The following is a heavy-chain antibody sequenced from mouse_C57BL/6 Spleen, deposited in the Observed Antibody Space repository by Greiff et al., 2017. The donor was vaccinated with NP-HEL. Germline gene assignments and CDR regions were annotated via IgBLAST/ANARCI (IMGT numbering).Heavy chain of an antibody. CDR2: INYDGSST. CDR1: GFTFSDYY. D-gene: IGHD3-2*02. CDR3: ARGGRLDSSGHDFAY. Sequence: EVQLVESEGGLVQPGRSMKLSCTASGFTFSDYYMAWVRQVPEKGLEWVANINYDGSSTYYLDSLKSRFIISRDNAKNILYLQMSSLKSEDTATYYCARGGRLDSSGHDFAYWGQGTLVTVSA. V-gene: IGHV5-16*01. J-gene: IGHJ3*01.